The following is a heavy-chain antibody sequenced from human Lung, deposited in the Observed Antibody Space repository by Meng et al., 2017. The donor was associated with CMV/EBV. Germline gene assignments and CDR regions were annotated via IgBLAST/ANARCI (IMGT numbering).Heavy chain of an antibody. Sequence: SFSGYYWSWIRQPPGKGLEWIGEINHSRSTNYNPSLKSRVTISVDTSKNQFSLKLSSVTAADTAVYYCARATLYCSGGSCYTNWFDPWGQGTLVTVSS. CDR1: SFSGYY. V-gene: IGHV4-34*01. D-gene: IGHD2-15*01. J-gene: IGHJ5*02. CDR2: INHSRST. CDR3: ARATLYCSGGSCYTNWFDP.